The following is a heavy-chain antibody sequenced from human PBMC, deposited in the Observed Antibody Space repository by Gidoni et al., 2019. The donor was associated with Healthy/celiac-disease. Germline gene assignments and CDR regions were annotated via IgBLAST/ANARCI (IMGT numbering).Heavy chain of an antibody. V-gene: IGHV3-30*03. J-gene: IGHJ4*02. CDR1: GFTFSSYG. Sequence: QVQLVESGGGVVQPGRSLRLSCAASGFTFSSYGMHWVRQAPGKGLEWVAVISYDGSNKYYADSVKGRFTISRDNSKNTLYLQMNSLRAEDTAVYYCAALAYCGGDCATKVDYWGQGTLVTVSS. CDR3: AALAYCGGDCATKVDY. CDR2: ISYDGSNK. D-gene: IGHD2-21*02.